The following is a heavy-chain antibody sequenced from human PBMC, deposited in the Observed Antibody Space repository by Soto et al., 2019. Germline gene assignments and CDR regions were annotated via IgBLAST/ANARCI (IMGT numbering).Heavy chain of an antibody. CDR3: AKADSGFSGYMDV. V-gene: IGHV3-9*01. Sequence: EVQLVESGGGLVQPGRSLRLSCIASGFNFNDHGMHWVRQAPGKGLEWVSGITWHSDGMGYADSVKGRFTISRDNAKNSLYLQMNSLRVEDTAVYYCAKADSGFSGYMDVWGKGTTVTVSS. J-gene: IGHJ6*03. CDR1: GFNFNDHG. CDR2: ITWHSDGM. D-gene: IGHD3-10*01.